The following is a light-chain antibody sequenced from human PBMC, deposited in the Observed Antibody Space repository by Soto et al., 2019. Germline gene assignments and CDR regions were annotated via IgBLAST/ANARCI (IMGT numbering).Light chain of an antibody. Sequence: QSVLTQPPSVSGAPGQRVSISCTGSSSNIGAGYGVHWYQQLPGAAPKLLIYVNDNRPSGVPDRFSGSKSGASASLAITGLQAEDEADYYCQSYDSSLRVVFGGGTKVTVL. CDR1: SSNIGAGYG. CDR3: QSYDSSLRVV. V-gene: IGLV1-40*01. J-gene: IGLJ2*01. CDR2: VND.